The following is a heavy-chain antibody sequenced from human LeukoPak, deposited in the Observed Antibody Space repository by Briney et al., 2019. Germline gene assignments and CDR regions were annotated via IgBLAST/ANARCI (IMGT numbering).Heavy chain of an antibody. D-gene: IGHD1-14*01. CDR2: IHSGGSF. CDR1: GGSISSYY. Sequence: SETLSLTCTVSGGSISSYYWSWIRQPAGKGLEWIGRIHSGGSFNYNPSLRSRVTMSVDTSNNHFFLRLNSVTAADTALYFCARGIGTITQDSFDIWGPGTVVTVSS. CDR3: ARGIGTITQDSFDI. J-gene: IGHJ3*02. V-gene: IGHV4-4*07.